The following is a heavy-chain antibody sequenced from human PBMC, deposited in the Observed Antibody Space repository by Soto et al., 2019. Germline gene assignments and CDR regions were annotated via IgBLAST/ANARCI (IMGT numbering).Heavy chain of an antibody. J-gene: IGHJ4*02. CDR2: TYYRSKWYN. V-gene: IGHV6-1*01. CDR3: ARVRYPDIVVVPAAFDY. D-gene: IGHD2-2*01. CDR1: GDSVSSNSAA. Sequence: SQTLSLTCAISGDSVSSNSAAWNWIRQSTSRGLEWLGRTYYRSKWYNDYAVSVKSRITINPDTSKNQFSLQLNSVTPEDTAVYYCARVRYPDIVVVPAAFDYWGQGTLVTVSS.